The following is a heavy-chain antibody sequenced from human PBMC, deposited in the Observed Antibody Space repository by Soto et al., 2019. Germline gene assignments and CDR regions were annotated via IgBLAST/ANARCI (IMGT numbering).Heavy chain of an antibody. CDR2: IYYSGST. Sequence: PSETLSLTCTVSGGSISSYYWSWIRQPPVKGLEWIGDIYYSGSTNYNPSLKSRVTISVDTPKNQFSLKLSSVTAADTAVYYCARGVEMPFFDYWGQGTLVTVSS. CDR3: ARGVEMPFFDY. CDR1: GGSISSYY. J-gene: IGHJ4*02. D-gene: IGHD2-15*01. V-gene: IGHV4-59*01.